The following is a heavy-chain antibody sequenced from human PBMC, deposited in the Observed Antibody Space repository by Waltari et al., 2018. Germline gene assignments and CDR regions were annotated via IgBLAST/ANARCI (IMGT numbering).Heavy chain of an antibody. CDR2: IYYSGST. CDR1: GGSISSSSYY. J-gene: IGHJ4*02. V-gene: IGHV4-39*07. CDR3: ARGDGYNSPPSL. Sequence: QLQLQESGPGLVKPSETLSLTCTVSGGSISSSSYYWGWIRQPPGKGLEWIGSIYYSGSTYYNPSLKSRVTISVDTSKNQFSLKLSSVTAADTAVYYCARGDGYNSPPSLWGQGTLVTVSS. D-gene: IGHD5-12*01.